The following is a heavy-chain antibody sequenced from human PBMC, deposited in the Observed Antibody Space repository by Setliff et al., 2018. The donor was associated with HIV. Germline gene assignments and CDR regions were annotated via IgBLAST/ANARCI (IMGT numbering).Heavy chain of an antibody. CDR1: GFSLSTNGVG. CDR3: APNHLAVAGSHYFDY. J-gene: IGHJ4*02. CDR2: IYWDADK. V-gene: IGHV2-5*02. Sequence: SGPTLVNPTQTLTLTCTFSGFSLSTNGVGVGWIRQPPGKALEWLALIYWDADKRYSPSLKNRLTITKDTSKNQVLLTMTNMDPLDTATYYCAPNHLAVAGSHYFDYWGQGTLVTAPQ. D-gene: IGHD6-19*01.